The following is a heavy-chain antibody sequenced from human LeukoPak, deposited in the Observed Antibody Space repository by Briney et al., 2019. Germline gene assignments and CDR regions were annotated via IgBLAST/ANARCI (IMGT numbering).Heavy chain of an antibody. Sequence: GGSLRLSCTASGFTFSNAWMNWVRQAPGKGLEWVGRIRPKFEGGTADYAAPVKGRFIISRDDSKNTLYLQMNSLKIEDTAMYYCIHYSSGWYLGQGALVTVSS. D-gene: IGHD6-19*01. J-gene: IGHJ4*02. CDR2: IRPKFEGGTA. CDR3: IHYSSGWY. V-gene: IGHV3-15*01. CDR1: GFTFSNAW.